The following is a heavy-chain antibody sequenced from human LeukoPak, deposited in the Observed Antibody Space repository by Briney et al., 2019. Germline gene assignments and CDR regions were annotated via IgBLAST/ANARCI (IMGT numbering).Heavy chain of an antibody. V-gene: IGHV5-51*01. Sequence: GESLKISCKGSGYSFTSYWIGWVRPMPGKGLEWMGIIYPGDSDTRYSPSFQGQVTISADKSISTAYLQWSSLKASDTAMYYCARLAIDYYDSSGYLTPWGQGTLVTVSS. J-gene: IGHJ5*02. CDR1: GYSFTSYW. CDR3: ARLAIDYYDSSGYLTP. CDR2: IYPGDSDT. D-gene: IGHD3-22*01.